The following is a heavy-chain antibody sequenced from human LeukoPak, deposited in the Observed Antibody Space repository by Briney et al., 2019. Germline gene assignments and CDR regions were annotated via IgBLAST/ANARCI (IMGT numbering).Heavy chain of an antibody. Sequence: SETLSLTCTVSGGSINNFYWSWIRQSAGKGLEWIGRIYATGSTTYNPTSYNPSLQSRVTISVDTSKNQFSLKLSSVTAADTAVYYCARGWNGPDYWGQGTLVTVSS. V-gene: IGHV4-4*07. D-gene: IGHD1-1*01. J-gene: IGHJ4*02. CDR1: GGSINNFY. CDR3: ARGWNGPDY. CDR2: IYATGST.